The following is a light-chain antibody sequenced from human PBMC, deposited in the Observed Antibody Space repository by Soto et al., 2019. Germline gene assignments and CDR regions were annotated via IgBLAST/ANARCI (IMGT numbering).Light chain of an antibody. CDR3: QQCDSFPIT. V-gene: IGKV1-12*01. J-gene: IGKJ5*01. Sequence: DIQMTQSPSSVSASVGDRVTITCRASQSISSSLAWYQQRPGTVPKLLIYAASSLQSGVPSRFSGSGVGTEFTLSITTLQPEDFGTYYCQQCDSFPITFGQGTRLEIK. CDR2: AAS. CDR1: QSISSS.